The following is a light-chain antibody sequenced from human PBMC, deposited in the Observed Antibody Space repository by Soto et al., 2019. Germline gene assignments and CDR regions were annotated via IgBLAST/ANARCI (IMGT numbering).Light chain of an antibody. CDR2: DVN. J-gene: IGLJ2*01. CDR3: SSYTTSSTVI. V-gene: IGLV2-14*01. CDR1: SSDIGNYNY. Sequence: QSVLTQPASVSGSPGQSIAISCTGTSSDIGNYNYVSWYQQHPGRAPKLMIYDVNNRPSGVSNRFSGSKSVNTASLTISGLQAEDEADYYCSSYTTSSTVIFGGGTKVTVL.